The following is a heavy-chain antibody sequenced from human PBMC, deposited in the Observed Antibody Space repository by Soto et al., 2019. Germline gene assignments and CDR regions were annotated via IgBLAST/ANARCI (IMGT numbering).Heavy chain of an antibody. CDR3: ARVLSGSSLFDY. D-gene: IGHD1-26*01. CDR2: ISYSGST. CDR1: GGSIISDY. J-gene: IGHJ4*02. Sequence: VQLQESGPGLVKPPETLSLTCTVSGGSIISDYWSWIRQPPGKGLEWIGYISYSGSTNYNPSLKSLVTISVDTSKNQFSLKLSSVTAADTAVYYCARVLSGSSLFDYWGQGTLVTVSS. V-gene: IGHV4-59*01.